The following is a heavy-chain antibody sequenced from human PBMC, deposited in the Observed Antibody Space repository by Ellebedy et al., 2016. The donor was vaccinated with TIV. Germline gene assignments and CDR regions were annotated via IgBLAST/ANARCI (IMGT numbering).Heavy chain of an antibody. CDR2: INPSGGST. CDR3: AREHIVVVIDYYYYGMDV. D-gene: IGHD3-22*01. CDR1: GYTFTSYY. J-gene: IGHJ6*02. Sequence: ASVKVSXXASGYTFTSYYMHWVRQAPGQGLEWMGIINPSGGSTSYAQKFQGRVTMTRDTSTSTVYMELSSLRSENTAVYYCAREHIVVVIDYYYYGMDVWGQGTTVTVSS. V-gene: IGHV1-46*01.